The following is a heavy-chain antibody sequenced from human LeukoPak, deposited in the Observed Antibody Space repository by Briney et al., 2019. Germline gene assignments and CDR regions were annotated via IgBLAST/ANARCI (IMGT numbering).Heavy chain of an antibody. V-gene: IGHV3-30*18. J-gene: IGHJ4*02. CDR1: GSPFSTYG. D-gene: IGHD4-17*01. CDR2: ISYAGTNK. CDR3: AKDNSGDYNYFDY. Sequence: GGSLRLSCAASGSPFSTYGMNWVRQAPGKGLEWVAAISYAGTNKFYVDSVRGRFTISRDNSKNMLYLQMNSLRAEDTAVYYCAKDNSGDYNYFDYWGQGTLVTVSS.